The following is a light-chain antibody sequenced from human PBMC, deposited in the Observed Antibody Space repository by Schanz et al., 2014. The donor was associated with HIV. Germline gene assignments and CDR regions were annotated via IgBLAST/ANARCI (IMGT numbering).Light chain of an antibody. CDR1: SSNIGSNT. V-gene: IGLV1-44*01. Sequence: VLTQPPSASETPGQRVTISCSGSSSNIGSNTVNWYQQLPGMAPKLLIYSNNQRPSGVPDRFSGSKSGTSASLAISGLQSEDEADYYCAAWDDSLNAAVFGGGTQLTVL. CDR2: SNN. CDR3: AAWDDSLNAAV. J-gene: IGLJ7*01.